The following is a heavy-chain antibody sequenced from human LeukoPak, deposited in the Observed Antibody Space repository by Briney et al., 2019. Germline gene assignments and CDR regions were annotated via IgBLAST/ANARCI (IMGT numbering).Heavy chain of an antibody. CDR3: AGYYYYDSSGYYPLDDY. V-gene: IGHV1-2*02. CDR1: GYTFTGYY. D-gene: IGHD3-22*01. J-gene: IGHJ4*02. Sequence: ASVKVSCKASGYTFTGYYMHWVRQAPGQGLEWMGWINPNSGGTNYAQKFQGRVTMTRGTSISTAYMELSRLRSDDTAVYYCAGYYYYDSSGYYPLDDYWGQGTLVTVSS. CDR2: INPNSGGT.